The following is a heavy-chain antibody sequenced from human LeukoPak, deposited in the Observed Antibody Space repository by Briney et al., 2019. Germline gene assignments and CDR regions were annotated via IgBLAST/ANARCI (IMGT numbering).Heavy chain of an antibody. D-gene: IGHD6-25*01. CDR3: TRDPGSDSRDWYFDV. J-gene: IGHJ2*01. CDR2: MLRDETYI. Sequence: PGGSLRLSCAASGFTISSYQMNWVRQAPGKGLVWVSRMLRDETYINYADSVRGRFTISRDNANNMLFLQMNSLRGEDTAVYYCTRDPGSDSRDWYFDVWGRGTLVTVAS. V-gene: IGHV3-74*01. CDR1: GFTISSYQ.